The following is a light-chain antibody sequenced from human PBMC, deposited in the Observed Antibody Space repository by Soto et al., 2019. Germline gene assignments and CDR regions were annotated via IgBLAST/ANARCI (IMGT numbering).Light chain of an antibody. CDR1: QSISNS. V-gene: IGKV1-39*01. Sequence: DIQMTQSLSSLSASVGDTVTITCRASQSISNSLSWYQQKPGKAPKSLIYVASTLQRGVPSRFSGSGSGTDFTLTISSLQPEDVATYYCQQTFSPPYTFGQGTKLEIK. J-gene: IGKJ2*01. CDR2: VAS. CDR3: QQTFSPPYT.